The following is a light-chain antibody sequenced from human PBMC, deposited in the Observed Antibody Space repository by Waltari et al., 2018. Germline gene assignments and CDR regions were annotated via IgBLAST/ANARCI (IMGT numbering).Light chain of an antibody. CDR1: QAISNY. Sequence: DIQMTQSPSAMSASVGDRVTITCRASQAISNYLAWFQQKPGQAPKRLIYKASSLESGVPSRFSGSGSGTEFTLTISSLQPDDFATYYCQQYNSYSPVTFGQGTKVEIK. J-gene: IGKJ1*01. V-gene: IGKV1-17*03. CDR3: QQYNSYSPVT. CDR2: KAS.